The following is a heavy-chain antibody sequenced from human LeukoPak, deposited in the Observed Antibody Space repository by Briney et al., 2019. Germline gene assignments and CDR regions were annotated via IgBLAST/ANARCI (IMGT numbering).Heavy chain of an antibody. J-gene: IGHJ4*02. CDR3: ARSLSYSSSWSSDY. Sequence: ASVKVSCKASGYTFTGYYMHWVRQAPGQGLEWMGRISPNSGGTNYAQKFQGRVTMTRDTSISTAYMELSRLRSDDTAVYYCARSLSYSSSWSSDYWGQGTLVTVSS. CDR2: ISPNSGGT. V-gene: IGHV1-2*06. CDR1: GYTFTGYY. D-gene: IGHD6-13*01.